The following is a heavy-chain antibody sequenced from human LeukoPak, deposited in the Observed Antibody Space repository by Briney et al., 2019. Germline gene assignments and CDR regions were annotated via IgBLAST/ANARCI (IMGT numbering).Heavy chain of an antibody. CDR1: GGSISSYY. CDR3: AREASRGNYYYYYMDV. CDR2: IYTSGST. V-gene: IGHV4-4*07. Sequence: NLSETLSLTCTVSGGSISSYYWSWIRQPAGKGLEWIGRIYTSGSTNYNPSLKSRVTMSVDTSKNQFSLKLSSVTAADTAVYYCAREASRGNYYYYYMDVWGQGTTVTVSS. J-gene: IGHJ6*03.